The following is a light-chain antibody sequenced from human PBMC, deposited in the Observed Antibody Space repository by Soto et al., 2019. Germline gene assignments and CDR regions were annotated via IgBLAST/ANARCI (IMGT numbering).Light chain of an antibody. CDR1: STDVGGYKY. CDR2: EVS. J-gene: IGLJ3*02. CDR3: SSYTTNSTWV. Sequence: QSALAQPASVSGSPGQSITISCTGTSTDVGGYKYVSWYQQYPGKAPKLMIFEVSNRPSGVSNRLSGSKSGNTASLTISGLQAEDEADYYCSSYTTNSTWVFGGGTQLTVL. V-gene: IGLV2-14*01.